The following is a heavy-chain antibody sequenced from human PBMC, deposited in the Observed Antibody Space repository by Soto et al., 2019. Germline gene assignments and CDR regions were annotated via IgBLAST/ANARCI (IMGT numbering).Heavy chain of an antibody. V-gene: IGHV3-21*04. CDR1: GFHFSSYS. CDR2: ISSSSSYI. Sequence: PGGSLRHSSTSSGFHFSSYSMNWVRQAPGKGLEWVSSISSSSSYIYYADSVKGRFTISRDNAKNSLYLQMNSLRAEDTAVYYWASISGELGYCGGGSCYMVFDFWGKGTLVPVSS. CDR3: ASISGELGYCGGGSCYMVFDF. J-gene: IGHJ3*01. D-gene: IGHD2-15*01.